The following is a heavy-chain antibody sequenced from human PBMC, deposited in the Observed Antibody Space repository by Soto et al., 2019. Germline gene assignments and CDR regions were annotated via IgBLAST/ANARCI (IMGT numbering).Heavy chain of an antibody. CDR1: GYTFTSYG. J-gene: IGHJ4*02. CDR3: ARRALDY. CDR2: ISANNSDT. Sequence: ASVKVSCKASGYTFTSYGISWVRQAPGQGLQWMGWISANNSDTNYAQKFQGRVTMTTDTSTSTAYMELRSLRSDGTAVYYCARRALDYWGQGTLVTVSS. V-gene: IGHV1-18*01.